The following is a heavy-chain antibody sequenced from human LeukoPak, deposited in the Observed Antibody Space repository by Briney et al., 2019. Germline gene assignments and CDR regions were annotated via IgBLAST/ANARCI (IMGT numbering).Heavy chain of an antibody. CDR1: GGSIMSYY. CDR2: IYNTGST. Sequence: SETLSLACTVSGGSIMSYYWSWIRQPPGKGLEWIGYIYNTGSTVYNPSLRSRVTISVGTSKNQFSLQLSSVTAADTAVYYCARAGEVRDGYKGTFDYWGQGTLVTVSS. V-gene: IGHV4-59*01. J-gene: IGHJ4*02. D-gene: IGHD5-24*01. CDR3: ARAGEVRDGYKGTFDY.